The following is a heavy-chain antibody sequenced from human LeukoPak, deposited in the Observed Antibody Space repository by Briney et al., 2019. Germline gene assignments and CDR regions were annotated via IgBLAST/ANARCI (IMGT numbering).Heavy chain of an antibody. CDR3: ARHLIKYGDYNWFDP. D-gene: IGHD4-17*01. Sequence: PSETLSLTCTVSGGSISSYYWSWIRQPPGKGLEWIGYIYYSGSTNYNPSLKSRVTISVDTSKNQFSLKLSPVTAADTAVYYCARHLIKYGDYNWFDPWGQGTLVTVSS. CDR1: GGSISSYY. V-gene: IGHV4-59*08. J-gene: IGHJ5*02. CDR2: IYYSGST.